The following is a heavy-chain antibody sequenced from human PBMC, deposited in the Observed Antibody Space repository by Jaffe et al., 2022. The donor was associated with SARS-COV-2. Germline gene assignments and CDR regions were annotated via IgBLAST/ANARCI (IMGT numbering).Heavy chain of an antibody. D-gene: IGHD3-3*01. CDR3: ARNVAIFGVVPYGMDV. V-gene: IGHV1-46*01. Sequence: QVQLVQSGAEVKKPGASVKVSCKASGYTFTSYYMHWVRQAPGQGLEWMGIINPSGGSTSYAQKFQGRVTMTRDTSTSTVYMELSSLRSEDTAVYYCARNVAIFGVVPYGMDVWGQGTTVTVSS. CDR2: INPSGGST. J-gene: IGHJ6*02. CDR1: GYTFTSYY.